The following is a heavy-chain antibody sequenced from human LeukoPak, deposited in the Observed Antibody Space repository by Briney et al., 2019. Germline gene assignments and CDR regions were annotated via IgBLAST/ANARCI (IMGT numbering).Heavy chain of an antibody. D-gene: IGHD4-17*01. J-gene: IGHJ4*02. CDR1: GGSISRYY. CDR2: IYYSGST. CDR3: ARDRAGYGDYGN. Sequence: SETLSLTCTVSGGSISRYYWSWIRQPPGKGLEWIGYIYYSGSTSYNPSLKSRVTISVDTSKNQFSLKLSSVTAADTAVYYCARDRAGYGDYGNWGQGTLVTVSS. V-gene: IGHV4-59*01.